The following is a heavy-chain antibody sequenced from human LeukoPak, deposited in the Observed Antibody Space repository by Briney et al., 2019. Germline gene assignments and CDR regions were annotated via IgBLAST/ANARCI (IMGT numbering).Heavy chain of an antibody. J-gene: IGHJ6*04. CDR3: ARECYGSGSYCYYYGMDV. Sequence: TRCRSRWSPHAQKQGLEWMGWISAYNGNTNYAQKLQGRVTMTTDTSTSTAYMELRSLRSDDTAVYYCARECYGSGSYCYYYGMDVWSKGTTVTVSS. D-gene: IGHD3-10*01. V-gene: IGHV1-18*01. CDR2: ISAYNGNT. CDR1: TRCR.